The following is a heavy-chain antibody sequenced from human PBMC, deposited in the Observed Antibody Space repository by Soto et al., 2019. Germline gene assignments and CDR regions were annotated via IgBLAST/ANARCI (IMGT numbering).Heavy chain of an antibody. Sequence: QVQLVQSGAEVKKPGASVKVSCKASGYTFTGYYMHWVRQAPGQGLEWMGWINPNSGGTNYAQKFQGWVTMTRDTPISTAYMELSRLRSDDTAVYYCARAGRSGWRQSGYWYFDLWGRGTLVTVSS. V-gene: IGHV1-2*04. J-gene: IGHJ2*01. CDR3: ARAGRSGWRQSGYWYFDL. CDR1: GYTFTGYY. D-gene: IGHD6-19*01. CDR2: INPNSGGT.